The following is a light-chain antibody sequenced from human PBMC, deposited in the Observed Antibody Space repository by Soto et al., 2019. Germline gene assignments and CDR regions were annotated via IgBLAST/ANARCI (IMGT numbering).Light chain of an antibody. CDR3: QQRNVWPPIT. Sequence: VLTQSHGPLSLSPGERATLSCRASQSIHTSLAWYQQKPGQPPRLVVYDSTLRANGVPNRFGGSRSGTEFTLTINNLEPEDFAVYYCQQRNVWPPITFGQGTRLEI. CDR1: QSIHTS. J-gene: IGKJ5*01. V-gene: IGKV3-11*01. CDR2: DST.